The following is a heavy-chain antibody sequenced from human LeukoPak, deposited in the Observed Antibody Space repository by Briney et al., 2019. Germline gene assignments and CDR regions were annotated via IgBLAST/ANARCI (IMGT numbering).Heavy chain of an antibody. CDR3: ARDGGLHSGSYQVWFDP. D-gene: IGHD1-26*01. V-gene: IGHV4-59*01. Sequence: SETLSLTCTVSGGPISSYYWSWIRQPPGKGLEWIGYIYYSGSTNYNLSLKSRVTISVDTSKNQFSLKLSSVTAADTAVYYCARDGGLHSGSYQVWFDPWGQGTLVTVSS. J-gene: IGHJ5*02. CDR2: IYYSGST. CDR1: GGPISSYY.